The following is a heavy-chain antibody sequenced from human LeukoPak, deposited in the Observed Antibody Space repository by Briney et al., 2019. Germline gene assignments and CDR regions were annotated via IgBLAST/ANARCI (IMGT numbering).Heavy chain of an antibody. CDR2: ISYDGSNK. D-gene: IGHD3-9*01. CDR1: GFTFSNYA. CDR3: ASSGILTGYWYFDL. V-gene: IGHV3-30*04. Sequence: GRSLRLSCAASGFTFSNYAMHWVRQAPGKGLEWMSVISYDGSNKYYADSVKGRFTISRDNAKNSLYLQMNSLRAEDTAVYYCASSGILTGYWYFDLWGRGTLVTVSS. J-gene: IGHJ2*01.